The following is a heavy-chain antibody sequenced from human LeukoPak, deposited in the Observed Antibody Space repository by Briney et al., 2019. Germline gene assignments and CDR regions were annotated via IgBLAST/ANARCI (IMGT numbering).Heavy chain of an antibody. V-gene: IGHV5-51*01. J-gene: IGHJ4*02. CDR1: GYTFTSYW. Sequence: GESLKISCKGSGYTFTSYWIGWVRQMPGKGLEWMGIIYPGDSESKYNPSLQGQVAISADKSISTAYLQWSSLKASDTAIYYCARIEGSTFDYWGQGTLVTVSS. CDR2: IYPGDSES. CDR3: ARIEGSTFDY.